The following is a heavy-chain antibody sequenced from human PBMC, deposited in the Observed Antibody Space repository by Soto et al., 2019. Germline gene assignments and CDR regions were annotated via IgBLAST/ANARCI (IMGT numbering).Heavy chain of an antibody. CDR2: IYYSGST. D-gene: IGHD1-26*01. CDR1: GGSISSSSYY. J-gene: IGHJ5*02. V-gene: IGHV4-39*01. CDR3: ARHSGSYPNWFDP. Sequence: SETLSLTCTVSGGSISSSSYYWGWIRQPPGKGLEWIGSIYYSGSTYYNPSLKSRVTISVDTSKNQFSLKLSSVTAADTAVYYCARHSGSYPNWFDPWGQGTLVTVSS.